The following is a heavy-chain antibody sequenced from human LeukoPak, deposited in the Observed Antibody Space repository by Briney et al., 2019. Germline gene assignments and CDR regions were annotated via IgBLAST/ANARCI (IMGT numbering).Heavy chain of an antibody. D-gene: IGHD3-9*01. CDR2: ISYDGSNK. J-gene: IGHJ6*03. Sequence: GGSLRLSCAASGFTFNSFAMHWVRQAPGKGLEWVAVISYDGSNKYYADSLKGRFTISRDNSKNTVYLQMSSLRAEDTALYYCAREKGDILPYYYYMDVWGKGTTVTVSS. CDR1: GFTFNSFA. V-gene: IGHV3-30*04. CDR3: AREKGDILPYYYYMDV.